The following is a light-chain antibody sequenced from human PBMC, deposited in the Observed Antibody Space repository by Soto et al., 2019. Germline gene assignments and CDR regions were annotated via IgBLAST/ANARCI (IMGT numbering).Light chain of an antibody. V-gene: IGLV2-11*01. CDR2: DVT. Sequence: SALTQPRSVSGSPGQSVTISCTGTSSDVGGYNYVSWYQQPPGKAPKVIIYDVTKRPSGVPDRFSGSKSGNTASLTISGLQAEDEADYYCCSYAGSYTGVFGGGTQLTVL. J-gene: IGLJ2*01. CDR3: CSYAGSYTGV. CDR1: SSDVGGYNY.